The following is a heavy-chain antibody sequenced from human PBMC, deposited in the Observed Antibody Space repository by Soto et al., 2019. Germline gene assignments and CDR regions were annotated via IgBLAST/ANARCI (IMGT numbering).Heavy chain of an antibody. CDR3: ARGGYDFDDFDI. J-gene: IGHJ3*02. CDR2: ISSSGSTI. V-gene: IGHV3-48*03. D-gene: IGHD5-12*01. Sequence: GSLRLSCAASGFTFSSYEMNWVRQAPGKGLEWVSYISSSGSTIYYADSVKGRFTISRDNAKNSLYLQMNSLRAEDTAVYYCARGGYDFDDFDIWGQGTMVTVSS. CDR1: GFTFSSYE.